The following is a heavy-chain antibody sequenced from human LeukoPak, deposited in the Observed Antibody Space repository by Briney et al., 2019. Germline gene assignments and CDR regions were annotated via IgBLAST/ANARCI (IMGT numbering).Heavy chain of an antibody. CDR3: ARDNRGYSYGYYDY. Sequence: NPSETLSLTCAVYGGSFSGYYWSWIRQHPGKGLEWIGYIYYSGSTYYNPSLKSRVTISVDTSKNQFSLKLSSVTAADTAVYYCARDNRGYSYGYYDYWGQGTLVTVSS. CDR1: GGSFSGYY. V-gene: IGHV4-31*11. J-gene: IGHJ4*02. D-gene: IGHD5-18*01. CDR2: IYYSGST.